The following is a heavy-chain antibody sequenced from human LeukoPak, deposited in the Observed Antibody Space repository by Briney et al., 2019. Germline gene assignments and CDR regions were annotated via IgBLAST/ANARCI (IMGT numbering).Heavy chain of an antibody. Sequence: ASVKVSCKASGYTFTSYYMHWVRQAPGQGLEWMGIINPSGGSTSYAQKFQGRVTMTRDTSTSTVYMELGSLRSEDTAVYYCARDGAVAGGFDYWGQGTLVTVSS. V-gene: IGHV1-46*01. J-gene: IGHJ4*02. D-gene: IGHD6-19*01. CDR1: GYTFTSYY. CDR2: INPSGGST. CDR3: ARDGAVAGGFDY.